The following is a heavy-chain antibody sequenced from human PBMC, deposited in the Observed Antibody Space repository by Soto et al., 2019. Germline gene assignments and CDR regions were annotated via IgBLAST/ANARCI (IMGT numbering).Heavy chain of an antibody. CDR3: ARHNVYAMDV. CDR2: VFPGNSDT. V-gene: IGHV5-51*01. Sequence: VESLKISCEVSGYIFSNYCIGWVRQMPGKGLEWMAIVFPGNSDTIYSPSFRGQVTISADKSISTAYLQWNSLQASDTAIYYCARHNVYAMDVWGQGTTVTVS. J-gene: IGHJ6*02. CDR1: GYIFSNYC.